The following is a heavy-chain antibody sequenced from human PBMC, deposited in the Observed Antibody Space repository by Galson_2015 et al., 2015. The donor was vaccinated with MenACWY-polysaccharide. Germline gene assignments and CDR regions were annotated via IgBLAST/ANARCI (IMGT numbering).Heavy chain of an antibody. CDR3: TRGKVFVTSFYYFDS. CDR2: ISGTSDTI. CDR1: GFTFSTYT. V-gene: IGHV3-48*04. Sequence: SLRLSCAASGFTFSTYTLNWVRQAPGKGLEWLSSISGTSDTIFYADSVKGRFAVSRDNSKNSLHLQMTGLRAEDSAVYYCTRGKVFVTSFYYFDSWGLGTLVTVSS. D-gene: IGHD2/OR15-2a*01. J-gene: IGHJ4*02.